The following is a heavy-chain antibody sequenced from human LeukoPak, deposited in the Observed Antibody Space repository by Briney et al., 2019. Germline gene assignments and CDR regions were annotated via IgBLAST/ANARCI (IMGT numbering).Heavy chain of an antibody. CDR2: IIPIFGTA. Sequence: SVKVSCTASGGTFISYAISWVRQAPGQGLEWMGGIIPIFGTANYAQKFQGRVTITADESTSTAYMELSSLRSEDTAVYYCARDLGYCSGGSCRHDYWSQGTLVTVSS. CDR1: GGTFISYA. V-gene: IGHV1-69*13. J-gene: IGHJ4*02. D-gene: IGHD2-15*01. CDR3: ARDLGYCSGGSCRHDY.